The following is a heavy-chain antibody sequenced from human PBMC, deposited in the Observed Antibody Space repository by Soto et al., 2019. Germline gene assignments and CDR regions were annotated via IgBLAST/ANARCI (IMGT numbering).Heavy chain of an antibody. D-gene: IGHD3-22*01. Sequence: ASVKVSCKGVGYTFTRHGISWVRQAPGQGLEWMGWVSPYTGDTKYARSLQGRVAMTTDTPTSTAYMELRGLRSDDTAIYYCAADSSGSTADYHYYYGMDVWGQGTTVTVSS. CDR1: GYTFTRHG. J-gene: IGHJ6*02. CDR3: AADSSGSTADYHYYYGMDV. V-gene: IGHV1-18*01. CDR2: VSPYTGDT.